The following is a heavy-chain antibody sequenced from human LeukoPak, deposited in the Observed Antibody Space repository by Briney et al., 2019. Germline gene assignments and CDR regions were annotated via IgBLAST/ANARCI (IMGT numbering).Heavy chain of an antibody. Sequence: SETLSLTCAVYGGSFSGYYWSWIRQPPGKGLEWIGEINHSGNTNYNPSLKSRVTISVDTSKNQFSLKLSSVTAADTAVYYCARRLPKLLWFGEAGNNWFDPWGQGTLVTVSS. CDR1: GGSFSGYY. CDR2: INHSGNT. V-gene: IGHV4-34*01. D-gene: IGHD3-10*01. J-gene: IGHJ5*02. CDR3: ARRLPKLLWFGEAGNNWFDP.